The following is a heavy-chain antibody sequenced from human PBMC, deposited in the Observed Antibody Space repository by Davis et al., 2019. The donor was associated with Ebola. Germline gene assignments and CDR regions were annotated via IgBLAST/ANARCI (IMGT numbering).Heavy chain of an antibody. CDR3: ARLGIAVAGPLYYYYGMNV. D-gene: IGHD6-19*01. J-gene: IGHJ6*04. V-gene: IGHV3-48*02. CDR2: ISSSSSTI. CDR1: GFTFSSYG. Sequence: GESLKISCAASGFTFSSYGMNWVRQAPGKGLEWVSYISSSSSTIYYADSVKGRFTISRDNAKNSLYLQMNSLRDEDTAVYYCARLGIAVAGPLYYYYGMNVWGKGTTVTVSS.